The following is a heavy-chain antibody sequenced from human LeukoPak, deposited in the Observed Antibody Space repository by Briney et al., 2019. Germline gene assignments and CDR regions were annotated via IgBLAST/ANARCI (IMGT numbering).Heavy chain of an antibody. Sequence: KPGGSLRLSCAASGFTFSSYAMSWVRQAPGKGLEWVSAISGSGGSTYYADSVKGRFTISRDNAKKSLYLQMNSLRAEDSAVYYCARDAVRGGDCDYWGQGTLVTVSS. D-gene: IGHD2-21*02. CDR3: ARDAVRGGDCDY. CDR2: ISGSGGST. J-gene: IGHJ4*02. CDR1: GFTFSSYA. V-gene: IGHV3-23*01.